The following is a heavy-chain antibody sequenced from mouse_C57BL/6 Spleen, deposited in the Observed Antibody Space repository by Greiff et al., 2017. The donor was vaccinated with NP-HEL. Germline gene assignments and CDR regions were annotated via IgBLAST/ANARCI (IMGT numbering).Heavy chain of an antibody. D-gene: IGHD1-1*01. CDR3: ARSRDYGSSYEHFDV. CDR1: GYAFSSSW. Sequence: QVQLQQSGPELVKPGASVKISCKASGYAFSSSWMNWVKQRPGKGLEWIGRIYPGDGDTNYNGKFKGKATLTADKSSSTAYMQLSSLTSEDSAVYFCARSRDYGSSYEHFDVWGTGTTVTVSS. V-gene: IGHV1-82*01. J-gene: IGHJ1*03. CDR2: IYPGDGDT.